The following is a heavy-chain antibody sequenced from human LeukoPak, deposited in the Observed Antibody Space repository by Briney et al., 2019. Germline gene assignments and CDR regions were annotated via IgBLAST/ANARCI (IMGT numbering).Heavy chain of an antibody. CDR2: ISDSGGST. J-gene: IGHJ4*02. Sequence: PGGSLRLSCAASGFTFSSYAMNWVRQAPGKGLEWVSAISDSGGSTYYADSVKGRFTISRGNSKNTLYLQMNSLRAEDTAVYYCAKSPPYSSGWMDYWGQGTLVTVSS. D-gene: IGHD6-19*01. V-gene: IGHV3-23*01. CDR3: AKSPPYSSGWMDY. CDR1: GFTFSSYA.